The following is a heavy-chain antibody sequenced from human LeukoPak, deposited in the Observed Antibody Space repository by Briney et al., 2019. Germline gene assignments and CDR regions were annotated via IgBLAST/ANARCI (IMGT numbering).Heavy chain of an antibody. CDR2: ISWNSGSI. V-gene: IGHV3-9*03. CDR1: GFTFDDYA. J-gene: IGHJ5*02. CDR3: ARGTAMVTGWFDP. D-gene: IGHD5-18*01. Sequence: PGRSLRLSCAASGFTFDDYAMHWVRHAPGKGLEWVSGISWNSGSIGYADSVKGRFTISRDNAKNSLYLQMNSLRAEDMALYYCARGTAMVTGWFDPWGQGTLVTVSS.